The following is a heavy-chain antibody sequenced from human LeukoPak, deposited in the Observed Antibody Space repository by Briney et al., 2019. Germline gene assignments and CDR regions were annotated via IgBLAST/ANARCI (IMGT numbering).Heavy chain of an antibody. CDR1: GFTFSSYA. CDR2: ISYDGSNK. J-gene: IGHJ6*03. D-gene: IGHD6-13*01. Sequence: PGRPLRLSCAASGFTFSSYAMHWVRQAPGKGLEWVAVISYDGSNKYYAASVKGRFTISRDNSKNTLYLQMNSLRAEDTAVYYCARVIASVRYYYYYYMDVWGKGTTVTVSS. CDR3: ARVIASVRYYYYYYMDV. V-gene: IGHV3-30*07.